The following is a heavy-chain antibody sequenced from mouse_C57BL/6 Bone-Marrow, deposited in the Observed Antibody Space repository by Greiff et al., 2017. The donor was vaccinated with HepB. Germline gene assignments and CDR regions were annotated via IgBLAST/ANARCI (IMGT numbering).Heavy chain of an antibody. CDR3: ARSLYYGSRNWYFDV. CDR1: GFTFTDYY. Sequence: EVKLMESGGGLVQPGGSLSLSCAASGFTFTDYYMSWVRQPPGKALEWLGFIRNKANGYTTEYSASVKGRFTISRDNSQSILYLQMNALRAEDSATYYCARSLYYGSRNWYFDVWGTGTTVTVSS. D-gene: IGHD1-1*01. V-gene: IGHV7-3*01. CDR2: IRNKANGYTT. J-gene: IGHJ1*03.